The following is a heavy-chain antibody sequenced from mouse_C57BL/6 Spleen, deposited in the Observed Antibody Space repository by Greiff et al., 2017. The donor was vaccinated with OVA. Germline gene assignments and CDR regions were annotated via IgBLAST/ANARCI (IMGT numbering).Heavy chain of an antibody. V-gene: IGHV1-69*01. CDR2: IDPSDSYT. CDR1: GYTFTSYW. CDR3: ARSPLTTVVHFDV. Sequence: QVQLQQPGAELVMPGASVKLSCKASGYTFTSYWMHWVKQRPGQGLEWIGEIDPSDSYTNSNQKFKGKSTLTVDKSSSTAYMQLSSLTSEDSAVYYCARSPLTTVVHFDVWGTGTTVTVSS. J-gene: IGHJ1*03. D-gene: IGHD1-1*01.